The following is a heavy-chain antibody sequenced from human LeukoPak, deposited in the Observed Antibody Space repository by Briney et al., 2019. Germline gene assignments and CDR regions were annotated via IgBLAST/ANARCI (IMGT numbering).Heavy chain of an antibody. D-gene: IGHD3-22*01. V-gene: IGHV3-53*01. CDR1: GFTVSSNY. CDR2: IYSGGST. Sequence: AGGSLRLSCAASGFTVSSNYMSWVRQAPGKGLEWVSVIYSGGSTYYADSVKGRFTISRDNSKSTLYLQMNSLRAEDTAVYYCARDIAYDSSGYYSPHFDHWGPGTMVTVSS. J-gene: IGHJ4*02. CDR3: ARDIAYDSSGYYSPHFDH.